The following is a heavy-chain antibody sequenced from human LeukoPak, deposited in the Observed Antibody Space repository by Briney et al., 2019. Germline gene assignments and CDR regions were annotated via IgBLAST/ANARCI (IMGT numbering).Heavy chain of an antibody. CDR1: GGSISSYY. J-gene: IGHJ5*02. CDR2: IYTSGST. D-gene: IGHD6-13*01. CDR3: ARGRTAGEGELFDP. V-gene: IGHV4-4*07. Sequence: SETLSLTCTVSGGSISSYYWSWIRQPAGKGLEWIGRIYTSGSTNYNPSLKSRVTMSVDTAKNQFSLKLSSVTAADTAVYYCARGRTAGEGELFDPWGQGTLVTVSS.